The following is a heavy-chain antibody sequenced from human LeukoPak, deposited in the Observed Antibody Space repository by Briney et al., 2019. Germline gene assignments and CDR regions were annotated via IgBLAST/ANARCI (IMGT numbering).Heavy chain of an antibody. J-gene: IGHJ6*02. V-gene: IGHV4-59*01. CDR2: IYYSGST. CDR1: GGSISSYY. D-gene: IGHD3-22*01. CDR3: ERGGYLDNYYYYGMDV. Sequence: SETLSLTCTVSGGSISSYYWSWIRQPPGKGLEWIGYIYYSGSTNYNPSLKSRVTISVDTSKNQFSLKLSSVTAADTAVYYCERGGYLDNYYYYGMDVWGQGTTVTVSS.